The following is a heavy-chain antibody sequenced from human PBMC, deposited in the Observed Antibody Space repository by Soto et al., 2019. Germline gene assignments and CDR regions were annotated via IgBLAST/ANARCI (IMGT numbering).Heavy chain of an antibody. D-gene: IGHD3-22*01. CDR1: GFSFSGSA. Sequence: ELQLVESGGGLVQPGGSLKLSCSASGFSFSGSAIHWVRQASGKGLEWVARIRGKVNNYATTYAVSVRGRFTISRDDSRNTAYLQMASLKTEDTAVYYCARHPPSYYASNGYFDYWGQGTVVTVSS. J-gene: IGHJ4*02. V-gene: IGHV3-73*01. CDR3: ARHPPSYYASNGYFDY. CDR2: IRGKVNNYAT.